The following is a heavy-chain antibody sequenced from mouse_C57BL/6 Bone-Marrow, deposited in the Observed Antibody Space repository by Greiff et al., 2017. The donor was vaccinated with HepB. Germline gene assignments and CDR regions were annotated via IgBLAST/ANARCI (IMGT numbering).Heavy chain of an antibody. CDR3: ASPSGNYGSSYWYFDV. V-gene: IGHV1-59*01. CDR1: GYTFTSYW. CDR2: IDPSDSYT. J-gene: IGHJ1*03. D-gene: IGHD1-1*01. Sequence: QVQLKQPGAELVRPGTSVKLSCKASGYTFTSYWMHWVKQRPGQGLEWIGVIDPSDSYTNYNQKFKGKATLTVDTSSSTAYMQLSSLTSEDSAVYYCASPSGNYGSSYWYFDVWGTGTTVTVSS.